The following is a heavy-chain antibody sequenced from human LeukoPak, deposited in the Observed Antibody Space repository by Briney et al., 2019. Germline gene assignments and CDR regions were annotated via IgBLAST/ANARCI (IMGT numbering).Heavy chain of an antibody. CDR1: GGSISSYY. J-gene: IGHJ4*02. V-gene: IGHV4-4*07. Sequence: SETLSLTCTVSGGSISSYYWSWIRQPAGKGLEWIGRIYTSGSTNYNPSLKSRVTMSVDTSKNQFSLKLSSVTAADTAVYFCAGTYYYGSGTYFWGQGTLVTVSS. CDR3: AGTYYYGSGTYF. CDR2: IYTSGST. D-gene: IGHD3-10*01.